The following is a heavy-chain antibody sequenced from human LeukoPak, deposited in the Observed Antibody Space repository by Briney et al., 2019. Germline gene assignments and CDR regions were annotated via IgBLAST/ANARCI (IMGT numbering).Heavy chain of an antibody. V-gene: IGHV3-66*02. Sequence: GGSPRLSCAASGFTVSRNYMICVRQAPGKAREWVSVIYSGGSTYYADSVKGRFTISRDNSKNTLYLQMNSLRAEDTAVYYCASETTVTSLGYWGEGTLVTVPS. D-gene: IGHD4-17*01. CDR1: GFTVSRNY. J-gene: IGHJ4*02. CDR3: ASETTVTSLGY. CDR2: IYSGGST.